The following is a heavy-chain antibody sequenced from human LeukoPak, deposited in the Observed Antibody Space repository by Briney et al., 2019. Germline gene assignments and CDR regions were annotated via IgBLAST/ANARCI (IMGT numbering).Heavy chain of an antibody. D-gene: IGHD2-15*01. CDR3: ARGARDIVVVVAATTIYYYYYMDV. J-gene: IGHJ6*03. V-gene: IGHV1-2*02. Sequence: GASLKVSCKASGYTFTGYYMHWVRQAPGQGLEWMGWINPNSGGTNYAQKFQGRVTMTRDTSISTAYMELSRLRSDDTAVYYCARGARDIVVVVAATTIYYYYYMDVWGKGTTVTVSS. CDR2: INPNSGGT. CDR1: GYTFTGYY.